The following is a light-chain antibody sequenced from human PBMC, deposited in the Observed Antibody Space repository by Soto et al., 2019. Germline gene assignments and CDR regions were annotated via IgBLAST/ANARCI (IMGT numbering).Light chain of an antibody. CDR1: SSDVGGYNY. CDR2: EVS. V-gene: IGLV2-14*01. J-gene: IGLJ1*01. CDR3: SSYTSSSTLV. Sequence: QSALTQPASVSGSPGQSITISCTGTSSDVGGYNYVSWYQQHPGKAPKLMIYEVSNRPSGVSNRFSGSQSGNTASLTISGLQAVDEADYYCSSYTSSSTLVFGTGTKLTVL.